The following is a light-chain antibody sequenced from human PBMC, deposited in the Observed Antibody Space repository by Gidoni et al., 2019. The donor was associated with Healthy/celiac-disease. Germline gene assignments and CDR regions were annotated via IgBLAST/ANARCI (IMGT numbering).Light chain of an antibody. CDR2: AAS. Sequence: AIRMTQSPSSFSASTGDRVTITWRASQGISSYLAWYQQKPGKAPKLLIYAASTLQSGVPSRFSGSGSGTDFTLTISCLQSEDFATYYCQQDYSYPQTFGQGTKVEIK. J-gene: IGKJ1*01. CDR3: QQDYSYPQT. V-gene: IGKV1-8*01. CDR1: QGISSY.